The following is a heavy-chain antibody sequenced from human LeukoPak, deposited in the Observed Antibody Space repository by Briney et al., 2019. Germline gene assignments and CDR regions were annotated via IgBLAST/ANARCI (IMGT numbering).Heavy chain of an antibody. D-gene: IGHD3-3*01. CDR3: ARNLITIFGVVIQAFAY. J-gene: IGHJ4*02. CDR2: MNPNSGNT. Sequence: GASVKVSCKASGYTFTSYDINWVRQATGQGLEWMGWMNPNSGNTGYAKKFQGRVTMTRNTSISTAYMELSSLRSEDTAVYYCARNLITIFGVVIQAFAYWGQGTLVTVSS. CDR1: GYTFTSYD. V-gene: IGHV1-8*01.